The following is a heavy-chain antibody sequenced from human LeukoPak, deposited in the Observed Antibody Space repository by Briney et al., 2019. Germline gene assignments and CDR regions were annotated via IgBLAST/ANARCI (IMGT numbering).Heavy chain of an antibody. CDR1: GSTFTGFC. CDR3: ASPWGRWFGELIWYFDL. CDR2: LNPNSGGT. J-gene: IGHJ2*01. Sequence: ASVKVSCKASGSTFTGFCIHWVRQAPGQGLEWMGWLNPNSGGTNYAQNFQGRVTMTRDTSISTGYMELSRLRSDDTAVYYCASPWGRWFGELIWYFDLWGRGTLVTVSS. V-gene: IGHV1-2*02. D-gene: IGHD3-10*01.